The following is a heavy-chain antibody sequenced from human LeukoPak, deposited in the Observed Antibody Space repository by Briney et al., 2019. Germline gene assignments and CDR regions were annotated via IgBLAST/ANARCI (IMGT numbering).Heavy chain of an antibody. CDR1: GFTFSSYG. Sequence: GRSVRLSCAASGFTFSSYGMHWVHQAPGKGLEWVAVIWHDGSNKYYADSVKGGFTISRDNSKNTLYLQMNSLRAEDTAVYYCAKDRGLSMVRGVISSQVVYYFDYWGQGTLVTVSS. CDR3: AKDRGLSMVRGVISSQVVYYFDY. V-gene: IGHV3-33*06. J-gene: IGHJ4*02. CDR2: IWHDGSNK. D-gene: IGHD3-10*01.